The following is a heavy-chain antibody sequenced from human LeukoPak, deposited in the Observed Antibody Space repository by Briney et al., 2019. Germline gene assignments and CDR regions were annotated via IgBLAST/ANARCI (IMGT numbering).Heavy chain of an antibody. D-gene: IGHD2-15*01. CDR3: ATDQKSSPDWVPDY. CDR1: GYTLTELS. Sequence: ASVMVSCKVSGYTLTELSMHWVRQAPGKGLEWMGGFDPEDGETIYAQKFQGRVTMTEDTSTDTAYMELSSLRSEDTAVYYCATDQKSSPDWVPDYWGQGTLVTVSS. V-gene: IGHV1-24*01. CDR2: FDPEDGET. J-gene: IGHJ4*02.